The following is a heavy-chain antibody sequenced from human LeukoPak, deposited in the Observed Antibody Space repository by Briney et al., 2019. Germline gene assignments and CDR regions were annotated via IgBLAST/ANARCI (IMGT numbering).Heavy chain of an antibody. J-gene: IGHJ4*02. V-gene: IGHV5-51*01. CDR1: GYSFTSYW. Sequence: GESLKISCKGSGYSFTSYWIGWVRQMPGKGLEWMGIIYPGDSDTRYRPSFQGQVTISADKSISTAYLQWSSLKASDTAMYYCARRLLATIPIYDYWGQGTLVTVSS. CDR2: IYPGDSDT. CDR3: ARRLLATIPIYDY. D-gene: IGHD5-12*01.